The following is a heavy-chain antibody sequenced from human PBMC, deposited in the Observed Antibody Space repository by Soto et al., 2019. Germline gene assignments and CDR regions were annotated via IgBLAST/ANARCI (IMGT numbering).Heavy chain of an antibody. Sequence: VGSLRLSCSASGLSLSNSVMHWCRQTPVKGLEYVSSIGASGYSTYYADSVKGRFIISRDNSKNTLYLQMSSLRTEDTAVYYCVKDSHRTANFDYWGQGTLVTVSS. V-gene: IGHV3-64D*06. CDR3: VKDSHRTANFDY. D-gene: IGHD2-21*02. J-gene: IGHJ4*02. CDR2: IGASGYST. CDR1: GLSLSNSV.